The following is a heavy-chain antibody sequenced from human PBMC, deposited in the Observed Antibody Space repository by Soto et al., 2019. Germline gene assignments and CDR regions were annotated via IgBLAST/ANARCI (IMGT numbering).Heavy chain of an antibody. CDR2: IYYSGST. CDR3: ARSPRGTMVRGAYYYYMDV. D-gene: IGHD3-10*01. Sequence: PSETLSLTCTVSGGSISSSSYYWGWIRQPPGKGLEWIGSIYYSGSTYYNPSLKSRVTISVDTSKNQFSLKLSSVTAADTAVYYCARSPRGTMVRGAYYYYMDVWGKGTTVTVSS. CDR1: GGSISSSSYY. J-gene: IGHJ6*03. V-gene: IGHV4-39*01.